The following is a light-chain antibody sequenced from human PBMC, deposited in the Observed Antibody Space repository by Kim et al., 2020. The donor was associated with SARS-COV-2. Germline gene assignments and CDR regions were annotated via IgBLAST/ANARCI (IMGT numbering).Light chain of an antibody. Sequence: GQTVTISCSGGRANIGNNFVFWYRQLPGAAPRLLMYRNDQRPSGVPDRISGSKSGTSASLAISDLRSEDEADYFCASWDDTLNSQLFGGGTKVTVL. CDR2: RND. CDR3: ASWDDTLNSQL. CDR1: RANIGNNF. J-gene: IGLJ6*01. V-gene: IGLV1-47*01.